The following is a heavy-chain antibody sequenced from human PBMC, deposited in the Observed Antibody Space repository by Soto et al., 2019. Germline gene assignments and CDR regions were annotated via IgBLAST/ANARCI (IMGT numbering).Heavy chain of an antibody. CDR3: AKDRVVGIDAFDI. CDR1: GFTFSSYG. D-gene: IGHD7-27*01. V-gene: IGHV3-30*18. J-gene: IGHJ3*02. Sequence: GGSLRLSCAASGFTFSSYGMHWVRQAPGKGLEWVAVISYDGSNKYYADSVKGRFTISRDNSKNTLYLQMNSLRAEDKAVYYCAKDRVVGIDAFDIWGQGTMVTVSS. CDR2: ISYDGSNK.